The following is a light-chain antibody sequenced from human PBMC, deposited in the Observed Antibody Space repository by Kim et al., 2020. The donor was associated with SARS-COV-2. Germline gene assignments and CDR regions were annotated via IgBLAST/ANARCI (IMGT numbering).Light chain of an antibody. Sequence: ATINFRSSQSVLRASDNRNYLGWYHQRPGQPPKLLIYWATTRQSGVPDRFSGGGSGTDFTLTIRSLQAEDVAIYYCQQYYDLPLTFAHGTKVDIK. CDR2: WAT. J-gene: IGKJ1*01. V-gene: IGKV4-1*01. CDR3: QQYYDLPLT. CDR1: QSVLRASDNRNY.